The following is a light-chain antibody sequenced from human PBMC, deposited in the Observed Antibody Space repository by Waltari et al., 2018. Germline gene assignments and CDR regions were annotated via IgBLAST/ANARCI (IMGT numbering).Light chain of an antibody. J-gene: IGKJ3*01. CDR2: WAS. V-gene: IGKV4-1*01. Sequence: DIVMTQSPDSLAVSLCERATINCKSSQRVLYSSNNKNYLAWSQQKPGQPPKLLIYWASTRESGVPDRFSGSGSGTDFTLTISSLQAEDVAVYYCQQYYSTPFTFGPGTKVDIK. CDR1: QRVLYSSNNKNY. CDR3: QQYYSTPFT.